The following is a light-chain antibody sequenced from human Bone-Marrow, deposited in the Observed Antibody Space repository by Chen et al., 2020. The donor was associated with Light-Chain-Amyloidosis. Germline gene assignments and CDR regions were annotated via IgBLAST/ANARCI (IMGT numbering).Light chain of an antibody. CDR2: RDT. V-gene: IGLV3-25*03. J-gene: IGLJ2*01. CDR3: QSADSSGTYEVI. Sequence: SYELTQPTSVSVSPGQTASITCSGDDLPTKYAYWYQQKPGQAPLLVIHRDTERPSGISDRFSGSSSGTTATLTISGVQAEDEADYHCQSADSSGTYEVIFGGGTKLTVL. CDR1: DLPTKY.